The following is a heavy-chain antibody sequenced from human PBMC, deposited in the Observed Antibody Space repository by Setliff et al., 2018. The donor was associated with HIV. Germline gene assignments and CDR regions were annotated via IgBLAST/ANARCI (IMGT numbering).Heavy chain of an antibody. J-gene: IGHJ4*02. D-gene: IGHD1-7*01. CDR2: IYSGGNT. CDR3: ARWRDNWNSGFDY. CDR1: GGSISSNNYY. Sequence: SETLSLTCTVSGGSISSNNYYWGWIRQPPGKGLEWIGSIYSGGNTYYNPSLQSRITISGDTSKNQFSLKVTSVTAADTAVYYCARWRDNWNSGFDYWGQGTLVTISS. V-gene: IGHV4-39*01.